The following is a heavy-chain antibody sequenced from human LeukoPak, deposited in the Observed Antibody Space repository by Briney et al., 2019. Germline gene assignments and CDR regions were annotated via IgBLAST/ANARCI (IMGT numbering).Heavy chain of an antibody. J-gene: IGHJ4*02. D-gene: IGHD6-19*01. V-gene: IGHV3-66*04. CDR2: IYGGGST. CDR3: ARPAAVPDDPPGY. Sequence: GGSLRLSCAASGFTVSSNYMSWVRQAPGKGLDWVSVIYGGGSTYYADSVKGRFTISRDNSKNTLYLQMNSLRAEDTAVYYCARPAAVPDDPPGYWGQGTLVTVSS. CDR1: GFTVSSNY.